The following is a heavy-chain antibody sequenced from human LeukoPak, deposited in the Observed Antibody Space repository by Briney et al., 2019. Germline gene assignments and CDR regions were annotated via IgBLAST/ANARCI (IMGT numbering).Heavy chain of an antibody. D-gene: IGHD3-10*01. Sequence: PSETLSLTCTVSGGSISSSSYYWGWIRQPPGKGLEWIGSIYYSGSTYYNPSLKSRVTISVYTSKNPFSLKLSSVTAADTAVYYCARHPLVTMVRGVHYYFDYWGQGTLVTVSS. V-gene: IGHV4-39*01. CDR1: GGSISSSSYY. CDR2: IYYSGST. J-gene: IGHJ4*02. CDR3: ARHPLVTMVRGVHYYFDY.